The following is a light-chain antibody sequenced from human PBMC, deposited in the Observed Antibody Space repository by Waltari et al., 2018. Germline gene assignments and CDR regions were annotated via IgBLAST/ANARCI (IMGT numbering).Light chain of an antibody. Sequence: QSVLTQPPSASGTPGQRVPISCSGSSSNIGSNYVYWYQQLPGPAPKLLIYRKNQRPSGVPDRFSGSKSGTSASLAISGLRSEDEADYYCAAWDDSLSGVVFGGGTKLTVL. CDR2: RKN. CDR1: SSNIGSNY. J-gene: IGLJ2*01. CDR3: AAWDDSLSGVV. V-gene: IGLV1-47*01.